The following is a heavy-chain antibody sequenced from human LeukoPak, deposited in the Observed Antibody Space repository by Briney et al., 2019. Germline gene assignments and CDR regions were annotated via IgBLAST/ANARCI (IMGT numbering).Heavy chain of an antibody. CDR3: AIRYSSSWHSDAFDI. Sequence: PSETLSLTCKVSGGSISSGSHYWSWIRQPAGKGLEWIGRISSSGSTIYNPSLKSRVSISVDMSKNQFSLKLTSVTAADTAVYYCAIRYSSSWHSDAFDIWGQGTMVTVSS. J-gene: IGHJ3*02. D-gene: IGHD6-13*01. CDR2: ISSSGST. CDR1: GGSISSGSHY. V-gene: IGHV4-61*02.